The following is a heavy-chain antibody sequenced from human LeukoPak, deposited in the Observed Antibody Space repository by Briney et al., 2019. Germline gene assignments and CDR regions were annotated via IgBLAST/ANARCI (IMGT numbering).Heavy chain of an antibody. J-gene: IGHJ4*02. D-gene: IGHD3-22*01. CDR1: GGSISSYY. CDR2: IYYSGST. Sequence: SSETLSLTCTVSGGSISSYYWSWIRQPPGKGLEWIGYIYYSGSTNYNPSLKSRVTISVDTSKNQFSLKLSSVTAADTAVYYCARGPDYYDSSGYHDYWAREPWSPSPQ. CDR3: ARGPDYYDSSGYHDY. V-gene: IGHV4-59*08.